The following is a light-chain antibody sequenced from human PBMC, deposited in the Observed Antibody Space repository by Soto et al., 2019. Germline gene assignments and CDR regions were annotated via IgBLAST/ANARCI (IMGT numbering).Light chain of an antibody. CDR1: QSVSSY. V-gene: IGKV3-11*01. CDR3: QQRINWPLT. CDR2: DAS. J-gene: IGKJ4*01. Sequence: EIVLTQSPATLSLSAGERATLSCRASQSVSSYLAWYQQKPGQAPRLLIYDASNRATGIPARFSGSGSGTDCTLRVCSLEPEDFAVYFCQQRINWPLTFGGGTKVEIK.